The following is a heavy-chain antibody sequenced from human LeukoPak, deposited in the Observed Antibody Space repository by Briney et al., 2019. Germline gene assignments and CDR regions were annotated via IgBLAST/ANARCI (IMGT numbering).Heavy chain of an antibody. J-gene: IGHJ3*02. CDR1: GFTFSSYE. V-gene: IGHV3-30*04. CDR2: ISYDGSKK. Sequence: PGGSLRLSCAASGFTFSSYEMNWVRQAPGKGLEWVAIISYDGSKKNYADSVKGRFTISRDNSKNTLYLQMSSLRAEDTAVYYCAREITYFYDSGGYWDAFDIWGQGTMVTVSS. D-gene: IGHD3-22*01. CDR3: AREITYFYDSGGYWDAFDI.